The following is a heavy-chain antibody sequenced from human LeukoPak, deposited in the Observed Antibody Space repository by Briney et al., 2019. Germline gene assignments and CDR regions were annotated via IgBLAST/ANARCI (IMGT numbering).Heavy chain of an antibody. CDR1: GGSISDYY. J-gene: IGHJ4*02. V-gene: IGHV4-59*01. Sequence: SETLSLTCTVSGGSISDYYWNWIRQSPGKGLEWIGYVYYNGITKYNPSFNSRVTISVDTSKNQFSLKLNSVTTADTAVYYCARGNIHFDYWGQGTLVTVSS. CDR3: ARGNIHFDY. CDR2: VYYNGIT.